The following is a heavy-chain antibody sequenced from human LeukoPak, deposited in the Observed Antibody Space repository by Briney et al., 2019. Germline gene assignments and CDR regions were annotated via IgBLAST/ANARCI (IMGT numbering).Heavy chain of an antibody. CDR1: GFTFDDYA. CDR2: ISWNSGSI. J-gene: IGHJ3*02. Sequence: GGSLRLSCAASGFTFDDYAMHWVRQAPGKGLEWVSGISWNSGSIGYADSVKGRFTISRDNAKNSLYLQMNSLGAEDTALYYCAKASEPQVRCSSTSCHQQNDAFDIWGQGTMVTVSS. V-gene: IGHV3-9*01. CDR3: AKASEPQVRCSSTSCHQQNDAFDI. D-gene: IGHD2-2*01.